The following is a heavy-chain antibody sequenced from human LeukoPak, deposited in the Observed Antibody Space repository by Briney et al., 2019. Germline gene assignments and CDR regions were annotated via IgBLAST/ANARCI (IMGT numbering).Heavy chain of an antibody. J-gene: IGHJ4*02. CDR1: GGSISNYY. Sequence: SETLSLTCTVSGGSISNYYWSWIRQPPGKGLEWIGYISDSGSTDSNPSLNSRVTMSIDTSKNQFSLKLSPVTAADTAVYYCARHQRDYYSSGTYYNAIDYWGQGTLVTVSS. CDR3: ARHQRDYYSSGTYYNAIDY. V-gene: IGHV4-59*08. D-gene: IGHD3-10*01. CDR2: ISDSGST.